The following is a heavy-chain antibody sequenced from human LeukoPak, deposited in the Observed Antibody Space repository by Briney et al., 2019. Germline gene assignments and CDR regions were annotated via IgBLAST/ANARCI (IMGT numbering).Heavy chain of an antibody. D-gene: IGHD6-19*01. CDR2: IYYSGST. CDR3: ARHQGWQWLVLAGGWPDAFDI. J-gene: IGHJ3*02. Sequence: SETLSLTCTVSGGSISSYYWSWIRQPPGKGLEWIGYIYYSGSTNYNPSLKSRVTISVDTSKNQFSLKLSSVTAADTAVYYSARHQGWQWLVLAGGWPDAFDIWGQGTMVTVSS. CDR1: GGSISSYY. V-gene: IGHV4-59*08.